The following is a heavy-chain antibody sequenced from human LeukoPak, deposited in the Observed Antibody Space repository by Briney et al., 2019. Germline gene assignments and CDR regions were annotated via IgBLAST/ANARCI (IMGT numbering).Heavy chain of an antibody. Sequence: ASVKVSCKASGYTFTSYDINWVRQATGQGLEWMGWMNPNSGNTGYAQKFQGRVTITRNTSISTAYMELSSLRSEDTAVYYCARGRDIVAEDAFDIWGQGTMVTVSS. J-gene: IGHJ3*02. CDR3: ARGRDIVAEDAFDI. CDR1: GYTFTSYD. CDR2: MNPNSGNT. D-gene: IGHD5-12*01. V-gene: IGHV1-8*03.